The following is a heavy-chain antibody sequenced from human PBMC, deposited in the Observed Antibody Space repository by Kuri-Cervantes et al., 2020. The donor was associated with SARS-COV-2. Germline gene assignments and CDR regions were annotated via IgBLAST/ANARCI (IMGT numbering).Heavy chain of an antibody. D-gene: IGHD6-19*01. CDR1: GFTFSSYG. J-gene: IGHJ5*02. Sequence: GESLKISCAASGFTFSSYGMHWVRQAPGKGLEWVAVIWYDGSNKYYADSVKGRFTISRDNSKNTLYLQMNSLRAEDTAVYYCAKEDSSGWYNWFDPWGQGTLVTVSS. CDR3: AKEDSSGWYNWFDP. CDR2: IWYDGSNK. V-gene: IGHV3-33*06.